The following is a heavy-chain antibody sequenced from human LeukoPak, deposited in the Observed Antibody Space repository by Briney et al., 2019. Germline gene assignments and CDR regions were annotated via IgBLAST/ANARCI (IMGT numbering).Heavy chain of an antibody. CDR2: IWYDGSNK. Sequence: PGRSLRLSCAASGFTFSSYGMHWVRQAPGKGLEWVAVIWYDGSNKYYADSVKGRFTISRDNSKNTLYLQMNSLRAEDTAVYYCARDAQYSSGWYDDYWGQGTLVTVSS. V-gene: IGHV3-33*01. CDR3: ARDAQYSSGWYDDY. J-gene: IGHJ4*02. D-gene: IGHD6-19*01. CDR1: GFTFSSYG.